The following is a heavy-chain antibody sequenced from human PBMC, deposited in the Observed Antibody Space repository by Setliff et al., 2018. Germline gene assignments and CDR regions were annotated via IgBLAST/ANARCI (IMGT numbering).Heavy chain of an antibody. J-gene: IGHJ6*03. D-gene: IGHD3-16*01. Sequence: GGSLRLSCAASGFTFSTYSMNWVRQAPGKGLEWVAFIRFDGTNKYYADSVKGRFTISRDNSKNTLYLQVNTLRPEDTAVYYCVKWDSKYVSGSHYMDVWGKGTTVTVSS. CDR1: GFTFSTYS. CDR3: VKWDSKYVSGSHYMDV. CDR2: IRFDGTNK. V-gene: IGHV3-30*02.